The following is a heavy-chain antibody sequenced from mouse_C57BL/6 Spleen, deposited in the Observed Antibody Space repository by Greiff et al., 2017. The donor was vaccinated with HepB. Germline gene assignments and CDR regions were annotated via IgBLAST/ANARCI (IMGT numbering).Heavy chain of an antibody. CDR1: GYTFTSYW. CDR2: INPSNGGT. Sequence: QVQLQQPGTELVKPGASVKLSCKASGYTFTSYWMHWVKQRPGQGLEWIGNINPSNGGTNYNEKFKSKATLTVDKSSSTAYMQLSSLTSGDSAVYYCACFDYGNYPFAYWGQGTLVTVSA. V-gene: IGHV1-53*01. CDR3: ACFDYGNYPFAY. D-gene: IGHD2-1*01. J-gene: IGHJ3*01.